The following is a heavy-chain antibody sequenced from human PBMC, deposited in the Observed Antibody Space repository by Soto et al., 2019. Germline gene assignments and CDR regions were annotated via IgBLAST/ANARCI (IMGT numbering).Heavy chain of an antibody. CDR1: GFKFGFFG. V-gene: IGHV3-30*03. J-gene: IGHJ4*02. Sequence: QIQLVESGGDVVQPGRSLRLSCAASGFKFGFFGMHWVRQAPGKGLEWVAFISGDGINTHYADSVRGRFTLSRDYSKKTMYLQMDTLREDDTALYYCARGNRSFYFDSWGQGTLLTVSS. CDR3: ARGNRSFYFDS. CDR2: ISGDGINT. D-gene: IGHD3-10*01.